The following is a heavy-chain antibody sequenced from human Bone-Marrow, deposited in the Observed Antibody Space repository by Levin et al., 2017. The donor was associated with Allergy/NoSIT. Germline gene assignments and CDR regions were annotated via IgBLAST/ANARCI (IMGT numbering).Heavy chain of an antibody. CDR1: GYSFSSYW. J-gene: IGHJ4*02. D-gene: IGHD3-10*01. CDR2: ISPGDSDT. Sequence: KVSCKGSGYSFSSYWIGWVRQMPGKGPEWMGIISPGDSDTRYSPSFQGHVTISADNSISTAYLQWSSLKASDTAKYYCARHHASGSSHSPFRYWGQGTLVSVSS. V-gene: IGHV5-51*01. CDR3: ARHHASGSSHSPFRY.